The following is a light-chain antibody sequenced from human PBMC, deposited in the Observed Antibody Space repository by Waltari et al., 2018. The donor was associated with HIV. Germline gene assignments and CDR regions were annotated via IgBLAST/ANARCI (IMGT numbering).Light chain of an antibody. CDR3: QQYDYWPPWT. CDR2: GAP. Sequence: VTTPSLATPAVYPGDITTLSCRASKSERTKLAWYQQKPDQPPMLLIYGAPTRATGIAARFSCSGSGTEFTLTINSLQSEDYAVYYCQQYDYWPPWTFGQGTKVEMK. J-gene: IGKJ1*01. V-gene: IGKV3-15*01. CDR1: KSERTK.